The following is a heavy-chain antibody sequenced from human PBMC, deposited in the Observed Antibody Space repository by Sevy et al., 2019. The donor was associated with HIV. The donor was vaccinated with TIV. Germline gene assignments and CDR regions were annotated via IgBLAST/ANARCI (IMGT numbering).Heavy chain of an antibody. Sequence: GGSLRLSCAASGFTFSSYSMNWVRQAPGKGLEWVSYISSSSSTIYYADSVKGRFTISRDNAKNSLYLQMNSLRDEDTAVYYCARVGAGLGWDASGRDYYCMDVWGQGTTVTVSS. CDR1: GFTFSSYS. CDR3: ARVGAGLGWDASGRDYYCMDV. CDR2: ISSSSSTI. D-gene: IGHD3-9*01. V-gene: IGHV3-48*02. J-gene: IGHJ6*02.